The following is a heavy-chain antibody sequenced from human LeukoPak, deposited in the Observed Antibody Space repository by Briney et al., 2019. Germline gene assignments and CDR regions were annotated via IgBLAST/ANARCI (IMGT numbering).Heavy chain of an antibody. Sequence: SETLSLTCTVSTYSISSGYYWGWIRQPPGKGLEWIGSIYHSGSTYYNPSLKSRVTISVDTSKNQFSLKLRSVPAADTAVYYCARDPDSSGWFDYWGQGTLVTVSS. D-gene: IGHD6-19*01. J-gene: IGHJ4*02. CDR3: ARDPDSSGWFDY. CDR1: TYSISSGYY. CDR2: IYHSGST. V-gene: IGHV4-38-2*02.